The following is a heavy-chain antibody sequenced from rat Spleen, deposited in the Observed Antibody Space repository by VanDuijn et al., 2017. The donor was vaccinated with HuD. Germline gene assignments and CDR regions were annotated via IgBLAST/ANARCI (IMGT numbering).Heavy chain of an antibody. Sequence: EVQLAESGGGLVQPGRSLKLSCAASGFTFSDYYMAWVRQAPTKGLEWVASISYEGSSTYYGDSVKGRFNISRDNAKSTLYLQINSLRSEDTATYYCARPHSSHYVMDAWGQGASVTVSS. D-gene: IGHD1-8*01. J-gene: IGHJ4*01. V-gene: IGHV5-22*01. CDR3: ARPHSSHYVMDA. CDR2: ISYEGSST. CDR1: GFTFSDYY.